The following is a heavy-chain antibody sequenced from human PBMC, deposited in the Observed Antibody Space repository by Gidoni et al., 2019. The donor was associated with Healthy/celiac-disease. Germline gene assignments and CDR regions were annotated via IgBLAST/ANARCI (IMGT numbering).Heavy chain of an antibody. Sequence: QVQLVESGGGLVKLGGFLRLSCAASGFTFSDYYLSWIRQAPGKGLEWVSYMSRSGSTIYYADAVKGRFTISRDNAKNSLYLQMNSLRAEDTAVYYCASFKGIVGALLYWGQGTLVTVSS. J-gene: IGHJ4*02. CDR1: GFTFSDYY. CDR3: ASFKGIVGALLY. CDR2: MSRSGSTI. V-gene: IGHV3-11*01. D-gene: IGHD1-26*01.